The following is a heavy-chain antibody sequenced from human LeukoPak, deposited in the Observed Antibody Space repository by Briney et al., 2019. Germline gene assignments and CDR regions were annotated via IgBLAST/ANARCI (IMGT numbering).Heavy chain of an antibody. Sequence: GGSLRLSCAASGFTFSNAWMSWVRQAPGKGLQWVGRIKSKTDGGTTDYAAPVKGRFTISRDDSKNTLYLQMNSLKTEDTAVYYCTIGYSSSWCFDHWGQGTLVTVSS. D-gene: IGHD6-13*01. V-gene: IGHV3-15*01. J-gene: IGHJ4*02. CDR3: TIGYSSSWCFDH. CDR1: GFTFSNAW. CDR2: IKSKTDGGTT.